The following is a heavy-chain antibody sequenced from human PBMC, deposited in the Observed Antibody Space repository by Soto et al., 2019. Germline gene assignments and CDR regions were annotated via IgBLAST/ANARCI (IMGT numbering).Heavy chain of an antibody. V-gene: IGHV3-33*01. CDR1: GFTFSSYG. D-gene: IGHD2-8*01. J-gene: IGHJ4*02. CDR2: IWSDGGNK. Sequence: QVQLVESGGGVVQPGRSLRLSCAASGFTFSSYGMHWVRQAPGKGLEWVAVIWSDGGNKYYADSVKGRFTISRDKSKNTLYMQVNRPRAEDTAACYCTRWCIAAGDFWGQGTLVTVSS. CDR3: TRWCIAAGDF.